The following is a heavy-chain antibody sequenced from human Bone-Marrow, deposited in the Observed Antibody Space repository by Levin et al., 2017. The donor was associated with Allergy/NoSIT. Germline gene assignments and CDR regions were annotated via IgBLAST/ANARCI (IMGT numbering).Heavy chain of an antibody. Sequence: PGASVKVSCKASGYTFTRFGIAWVRQAPGQGPEWMGWISPYNGVTNYAQRIQGRVTMTTDRSTTTAYMELRSLTSDDTAIYYCARFTTFGADTTPKYNYGMDVWGQGTTVTVSS. J-gene: IGHJ6*01. CDR3: ARFTTFGADTTPKYNYGMDV. CDR1: GYTFTRFG. CDR2: ISPYNGVT. V-gene: IGHV1-18*01. D-gene: IGHD3-3*01.